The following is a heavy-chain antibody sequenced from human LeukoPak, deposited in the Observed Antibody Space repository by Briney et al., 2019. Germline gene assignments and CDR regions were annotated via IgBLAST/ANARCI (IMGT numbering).Heavy chain of an antibody. Sequence: GGSLRLSCAASGFTVSSNYMSWVRQAPGKGLEWVSIIYSGGSTFYADSVKGRFTISRDNSKNTLYLQMNSLRAEDTAVYYCARGGGYCDSSGGVSPCYFDYWGQGTLVTVSS. D-gene: IGHD3-22*01. J-gene: IGHJ4*02. V-gene: IGHV3-53*01. CDR2: IYSGGST. CDR3: ARGGGYCDSSGGVSPCYFDY. CDR1: GFTVSSNY.